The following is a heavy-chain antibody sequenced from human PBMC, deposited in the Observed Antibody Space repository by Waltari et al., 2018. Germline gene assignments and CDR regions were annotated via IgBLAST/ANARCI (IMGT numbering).Heavy chain of an antibody. D-gene: IGHD3-10*01. CDR2: ISDDGSNK. J-gene: IGHJ4*02. V-gene: IGHV3-30*03. CDR3: ASAKWGGSEWFGDLPYPHPPFDY. CDR1: GFTFSSYG. Sequence: QVQLVESGGGVVQPGRSLRLSCAASGFTFSSYGMHWVRQAPGKGLEWVAVISDDGSNKYYAESVKGRFTISRDNSKNTLYLQMNSLRAEDTAVYYCASAKWGGSEWFGDLPYPHPPFDYWGQGTLVTVSS.